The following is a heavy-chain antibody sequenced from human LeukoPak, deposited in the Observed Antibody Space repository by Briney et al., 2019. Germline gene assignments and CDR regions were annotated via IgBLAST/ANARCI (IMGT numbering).Heavy chain of an antibody. J-gene: IGHJ6*03. CDR2: IYSGGST. V-gene: IGHV3-53*01. D-gene: IGHD2-15*01. CDR3: ARAGRDCSGGSCYYYYYYMDV. CDR1: GFTFSSYG. Sequence: GGSLRLSCAASGFTFSSYGMSWVRQAPGKGLEWVSVIYSGGSTYYADSVKGRFTISRDNSKNTLDLQMNSLRAEDTAVYYCARAGRDCSGGSCYYYYYYMDVWGKGTTVTISS.